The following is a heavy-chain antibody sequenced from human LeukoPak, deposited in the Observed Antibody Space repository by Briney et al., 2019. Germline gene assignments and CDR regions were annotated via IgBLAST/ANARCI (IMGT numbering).Heavy chain of an antibody. CDR3: ARGRYQLLAPNYYYMDV. V-gene: IGHV3-48*03. CDR1: GFTFSSYE. CDR2: ISSSGSTI. Sequence: GGSLRLSCAASGFTFSSYEMNWVRQAPGKGLEWVSYISSSGSTIYYADSVKGRFIISRDNAKNSLYLQMNSLRAEDTALYYCARGRYQLLAPNYYYMDVWGKGTTVTVSS. D-gene: IGHD2-2*01. J-gene: IGHJ6*03.